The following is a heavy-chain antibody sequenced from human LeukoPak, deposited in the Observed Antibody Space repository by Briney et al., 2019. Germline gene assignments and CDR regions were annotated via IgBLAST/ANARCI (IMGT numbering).Heavy chain of an antibody. J-gene: IGHJ4*02. CDR1: GFTVSTYY. CDR3: ARGLGYCTSTTCLLPFDY. Sequence: GGSLRLSCAASGFTVSTYYMTWVRQAPGKGLDCVSVNSGGSTYYADSVKGRFTVSRDNSKNTLYLQMNSLRAEDTAMYYCARGLGYCTSTTCLLPFDYWGQGTLVTVSS. D-gene: IGHD2-2*01. CDR2: NSGGST. V-gene: IGHV3-53*01.